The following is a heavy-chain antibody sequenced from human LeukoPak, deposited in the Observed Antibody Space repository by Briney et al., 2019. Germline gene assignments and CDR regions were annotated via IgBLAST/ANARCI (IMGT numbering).Heavy chain of an antibody. J-gene: IGHJ4*02. D-gene: IGHD3-10*01. CDR3: ARTKVEGYTMGFDH. Sequence: SETLSLACTVSGGSISSSGYYWGWIRQPPGKGLEWIGSIYYSGTTYYNPSLKSRVTISVDTSKNQFSLRLSSVTAADTAVYYCARTKVEGYTMGFDHWGQGTLVTVSS. CDR1: GGSISSSGYY. V-gene: IGHV4-39*01. CDR2: IYYSGTT.